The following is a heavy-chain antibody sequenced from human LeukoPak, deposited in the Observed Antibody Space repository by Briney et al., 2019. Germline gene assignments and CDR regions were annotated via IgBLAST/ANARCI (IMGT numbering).Heavy chain of an antibody. CDR2: ICSSGTDI. Sequence: GGSLRLSCAASGFTFSSYDMNWVRQAPGKGLEWVSYICSSGTDIYYADSVKGRFTISRDNAKNSLYLQMNSLRAEDTAVYYCARESPSYGGNVFDYWGQGTLVTVSS. CDR3: ARESPSYGGNVFDY. D-gene: IGHD4-23*01. V-gene: IGHV3-48*03. CDR1: GFTFSSYD. J-gene: IGHJ4*02.